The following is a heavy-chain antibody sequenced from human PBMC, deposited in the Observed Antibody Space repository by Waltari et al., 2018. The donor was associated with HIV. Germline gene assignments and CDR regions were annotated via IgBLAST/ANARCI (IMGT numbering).Heavy chain of an antibody. D-gene: IGHD5-12*01. CDR3: ARSRHGGYNYPTYFDY. Sequence: SCAASGFIFSDYYMSWIRQAPGKGLEWISSINTGGSTTYYEDSVKGRFTISRDNAKNSLLLQMDNLRGDDAAVYYCARSRHGGYNYPTYFDYWGQGSLVTVSS. V-gene: IGHV3-11*01. CDR1: GFIFSDYY. J-gene: IGHJ4*02. CDR2: INTGGSTT.